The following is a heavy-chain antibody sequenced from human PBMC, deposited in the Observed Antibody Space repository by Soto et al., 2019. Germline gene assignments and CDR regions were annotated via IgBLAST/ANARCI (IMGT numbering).Heavy chain of an antibody. CDR1: RYTFTGYY. CDR2: INPNSGGT. Sequence: SVKVSCEASRYTFTGYYMPWVRQAPGQGLEWMGWINPNSGGTNYAQKFQGWVTMTRDTSISTAYMELSRLRSDDTAVYFCARGEGGPRWGSIDYWGQGTLVSGSS. J-gene: IGHJ4*02. D-gene: IGHD2-21*01. V-gene: IGHV1-2*04. CDR3: ARGEGGPRWGSIDY.